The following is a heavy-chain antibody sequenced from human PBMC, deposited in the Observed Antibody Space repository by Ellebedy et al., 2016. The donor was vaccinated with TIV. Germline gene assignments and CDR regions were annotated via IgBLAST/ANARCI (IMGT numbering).Heavy chain of an antibody. CDR1: GFTFSDFY. D-gene: IGHD4-17*01. V-gene: IGHV3-11*06. J-gene: IGHJ5*02. Sequence: GESLKISCAGSGFTFSDFYMSWIRPAPGKGLEWVSFISSSGSHIIYTDSVQGRFTISRDNAKNSLYLQMNSLRADDTATYYCARGGYGDYEDYFDPWGQGTLVTVSS. CDR3: ARGGYGDYEDYFDP. CDR2: ISSSGSHI.